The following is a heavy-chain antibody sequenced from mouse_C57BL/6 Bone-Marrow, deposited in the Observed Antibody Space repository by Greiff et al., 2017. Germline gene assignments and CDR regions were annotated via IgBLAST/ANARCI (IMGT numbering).Heavy chain of an antibody. CDR3: AREGVVANFDY. V-gene: IGHV5-16*01. CDR1: GFTFTDYY. CDR2: INYDGSST. J-gene: IGHJ2*01. Sequence: EVQRVESEGGLVQPGSSMKLSCTASGFTFTDYYMAWVRQVPEKGLEWVANINYDGSSTYYLDSLKSRFIISRDNAKNILYLQMSSLTSEDTATYYCAREGVVANFDYWGQGTTLTVSA. D-gene: IGHD1-1*01.